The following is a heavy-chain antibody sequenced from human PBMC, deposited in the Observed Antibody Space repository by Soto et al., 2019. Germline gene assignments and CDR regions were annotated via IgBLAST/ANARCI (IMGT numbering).Heavy chain of an antibody. CDR2: IYYSGST. V-gene: IGHV4-61*05. CDR1: GGSISISSYY. CDR3: ASGEGDRIQRQFDY. Sequence: SETLSLTCTVSGGSISISSYYWGWIRQPPGKGLEWIGYIYYSGSTNYNPSLKSRVTISVDTSKNQFSLKLSSVTAADTAVYYCASGEGDRIQRQFDYWGQGTLVTVSS. J-gene: IGHJ4*02. D-gene: IGHD3-10*01.